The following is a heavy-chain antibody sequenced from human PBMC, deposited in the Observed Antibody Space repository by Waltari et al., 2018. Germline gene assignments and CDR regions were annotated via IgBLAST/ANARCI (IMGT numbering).Heavy chain of an antibody. D-gene: IGHD6-13*01. CDR1: GFTFDDYA. J-gene: IGHJ4*02. V-gene: IGHV3-9*01. Sequence: EVQLVESGGGLVQPGRSLRLSCAASGFTFDDYAMHWVRQAPGKGLEWVSGISWNSGSIGYADSVKGRFTISRDNAKNSLYLQMNSLRAEDTALYYCAKDRGVAAGCFDYWGQGTLVTVSS. CDR2: ISWNSGSI. CDR3: AKDRGVAAGCFDY.